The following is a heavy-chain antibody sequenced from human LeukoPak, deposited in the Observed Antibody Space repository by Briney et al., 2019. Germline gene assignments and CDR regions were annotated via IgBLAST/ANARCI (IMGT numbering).Heavy chain of an antibody. J-gene: IGHJ4*02. CDR3: AKDKYDILTGYAN. D-gene: IGHD3-9*01. V-gene: IGHV3-30*04. CDR2: ISYDGSNK. CDR1: GFTFSSYA. Sequence: PGGSLRLSCAASGFTFSSYAMHWVRQAPGKGLEWVAVISYDGSNKYYADSVKGRFTISRDNSKNTLYLQMNSLRAEDTAVYYCAKDKYDILTGYANWGQGTLVTVSS.